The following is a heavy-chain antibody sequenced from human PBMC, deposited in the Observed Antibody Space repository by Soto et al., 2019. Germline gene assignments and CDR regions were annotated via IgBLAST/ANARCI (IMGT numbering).Heavy chain of an antibody. CDR2: MDVNSGNT. CDR3: AADVAPTDPQKWVLP. Sequence: ASVNVSCKASGYTFNSYDINWVRQATGQGLEWTGWMDVNSGNTGYAQKFQGRVTMTRDLSISTTNVELSSLISEDTAVYFCAADVAPTDPQKWVLPWGQGTQVTVSS. V-gene: IGHV1-8*01. J-gene: IGHJ5*02. D-gene: IGHD1-1*01. CDR1: GYTFNSYD.